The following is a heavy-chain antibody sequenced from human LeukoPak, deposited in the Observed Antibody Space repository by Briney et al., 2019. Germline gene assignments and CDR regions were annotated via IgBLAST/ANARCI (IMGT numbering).Heavy chain of an antibody. CDR1: GGTFSSYA. CDR3: AREPSRGPAAISNP. D-gene: IGHD2-2*02. Sequence: ASVKVSCKASGGTFSSYAISWVRQAPGQGLEWMGGIIPIFGTANYAQKFQGRVTITADESTCTAYMELSSLRSEDTAVYYCAREPSRGPAAISNPWGQGTLVTVSS. J-gene: IGHJ5*02. V-gene: IGHV1-69*13. CDR2: IIPIFGTA.